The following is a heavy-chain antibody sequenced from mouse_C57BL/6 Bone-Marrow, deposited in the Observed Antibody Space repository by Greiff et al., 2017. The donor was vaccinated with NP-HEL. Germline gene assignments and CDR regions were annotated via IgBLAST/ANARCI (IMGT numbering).Heavy chain of an antibody. CDR2: IDPSDSYT. V-gene: IGHV1-50*01. Sequence: VQLQQPGAELVKPGASVKLSCKASGYTFTSYWMQWVKQRPGQGLEWIGEIDPSDSYTNYNQKFKGKATLTVDTSTSPAYMQLSSLTSEDSAVYYCARQHYYGSYYAMDYWGQGTSVTVSS. J-gene: IGHJ4*01. CDR3: ARQHYYGSYYAMDY. CDR1: GYTFTSYW. D-gene: IGHD1-1*01.